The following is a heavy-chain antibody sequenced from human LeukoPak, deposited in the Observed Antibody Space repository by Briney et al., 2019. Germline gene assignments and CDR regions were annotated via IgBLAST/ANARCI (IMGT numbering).Heavy chain of an antibody. CDR2: ISYDGSNK. D-gene: IGHD2-2*01. CDR3: AKDRLRRTSCYFDY. CDR1: GFTFSSYG. V-gene: IGHV3-30*18. Sequence: SGGSLRLSCAASGFTFSSYGMHWVRQAPGKGLEWVALISYDGSNKYYADSVKGRFTISRDNSKNTLYLQMNSLRAEDTAVYYCAKDRLRRTSCYFDYWGQGTLVTVSS. J-gene: IGHJ4*02.